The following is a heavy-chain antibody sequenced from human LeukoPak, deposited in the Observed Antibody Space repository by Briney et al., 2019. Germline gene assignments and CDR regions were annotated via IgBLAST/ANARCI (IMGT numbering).Heavy chain of an antibody. CDR3: ASSSITIFGVVRGTWFDP. D-gene: IGHD3-3*01. J-gene: IGHJ5*02. CDR2: IYTSGST. Sequence: SETLSLTCTVSGGSISSGSYYWSWIRQPAGKGLEWIGRIYTSGSTNYNPSLKRRVAISVDTSKNQFSLKLSSVTAADTAVYYCASSSITIFGVVRGTWFDPWGQGTLVTVSS. CDR1: GGSISSGSYY. V-gene: IGHV4-61*02.